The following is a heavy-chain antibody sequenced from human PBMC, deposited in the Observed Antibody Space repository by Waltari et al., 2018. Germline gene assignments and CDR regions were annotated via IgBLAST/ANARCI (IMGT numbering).Heavy chain of an antibody. J-gene: IGHJ4*02. CDR1: GFTFSSYW. CDR3: ARGTYCGGDCYLYYFDY. CDR2: IKQDGSEK. Sequence: EVQLVESGGGLVQPGGSLRLSCAASGFTFSSYWMSWVRQAPGKGLEWVANIKQDGSEKDYVDSVKGRFTISRDNAKNSLYLQMNSLRAEDTAVYYCARGTYCGGDCYLYYFDYWGQGTLVIVSS. D-gene: IGHD2-21*01. V-gene: IGHV3-7*01.